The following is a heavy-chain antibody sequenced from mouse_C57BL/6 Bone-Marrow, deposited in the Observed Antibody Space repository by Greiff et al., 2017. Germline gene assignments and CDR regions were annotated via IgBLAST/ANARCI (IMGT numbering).Heavy chain of an antibody. J-gene: IGHJ3*01. CDR2: ISDGGSYT. CDR1: GFTFSSYA. Sequence: EVKLVESGGGLVKPGGSLKLSCAASGFTFSSYAMSWVRQTPEKRLEWVATISDGGSYTYYPDNVKGRSTISRDNAKNNLYLQMSHLKSEDTAMYYCARDLNDGYLFAYWGQGTLVTVSA. D-gene: IGHD2-3*01. CDR3: ARDLNDGYLFAY. V-gene: IGHV5-4*01.